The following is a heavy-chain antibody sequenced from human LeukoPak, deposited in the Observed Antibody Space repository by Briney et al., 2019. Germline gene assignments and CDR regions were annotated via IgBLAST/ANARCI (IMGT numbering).Heavy chain of an antibody. V-gene: IGHV4-59*01. Sequence: PSETLSLTCTVSGGSISSYYWSWIRQPPGKGLEWIGYIYYSGSTNYNPSLKSRVTISVDTSKNQFSLKLSSVTAADTAVYYCARVGATPWDSYMDVWGKGTTVTVSS. CDR1: GGSISSYY. J-gene: IGHJ6*03. D-gene: IGHD1-26*01. CDR3: ARVGATPWDSYMDV. CDR2: IYYSGST.